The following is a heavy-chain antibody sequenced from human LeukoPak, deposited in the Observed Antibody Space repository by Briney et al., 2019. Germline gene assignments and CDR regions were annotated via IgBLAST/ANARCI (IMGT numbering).Heavy chain of an antibody. V-gene: IGHV4-61*02. J-gene: IGHJ4*02. CDR2: IYTSGST. Sequence: SETLSLTCTVSGGSISSGTYYWSWIRQPAGKGLEWIGRIYTSGSTNYNPSLKGRVTISVDTSKNQFSLTLTSMTAADTAVYYCARVRAVVTPWVFDYWGQGTLVTVSS. CDR1: GGSISSGTYY. D-gene: IGHD4-23*01. CDR3: ARVRAVVTPWVFDY.